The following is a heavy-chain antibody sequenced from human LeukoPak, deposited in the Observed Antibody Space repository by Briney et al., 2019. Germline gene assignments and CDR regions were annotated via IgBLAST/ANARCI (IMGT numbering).Heavy chain of an antibody. J-gene: IGHJ5*02. CDR3: ASLGSVTAAIPYNWFET. V-gene: IGHV4-59*01. CDR1: VGSLSSYY. D-gene: IGHD1-14*01. CDR2: IYFIGST. Sequence: SETLSVTRLVSVGSLSSYYWSWIRQPPGKGLEWIGHIYFIGSTNYNPYLKSRVTIPVDESKNQFPLMLSSVTAADTAVYYCASLGSVTAAIPYNWFETWGQGTLVTVSS.